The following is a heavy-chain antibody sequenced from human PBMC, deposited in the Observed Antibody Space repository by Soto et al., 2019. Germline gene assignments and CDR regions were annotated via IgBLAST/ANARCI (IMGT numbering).Heavy chain of an antibody. CDR1: GGSISSYY. Sequence: SETLSLTCTVSGGSISSYYWSWIRQPPGKGLEWIGYIYYSGSTNYNPSLKSRVTISVDTSKNQFSLKPSSVTAADTAVYYCARVGPAYSGSYGFDWFAPWGQGTLVTDSS. J-gene: IGHJ5*02. V-gene: IGHV4-59*01. CDR3: ARVGPAYSGSYGFDWFAP. D-gene: IGHD1-26*01. CDR2: IYYSGST.